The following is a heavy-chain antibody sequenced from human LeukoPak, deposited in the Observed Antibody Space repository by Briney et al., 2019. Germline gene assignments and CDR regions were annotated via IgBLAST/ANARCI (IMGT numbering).Heavy chain of an antibody. V-gene: IGHV3-23*01. D-gene: IGHD3-3*01. J-gene: IGHJ4*02. Sequence: GGSLRPSCAAYGFTFSSYAMSLVRQAPGKGLEWVSAISGSGGSTYYADSVKGRFTISRDNSKNTLYLQMNSLRAEDTAVYYCAKLYYDFWSGLLPLDYWGQGTLVTVSS. CDR1: GFTFSSYA. CDR3: AKLYYDFWSGLLPLDY. CDR2: ISGSGGST.